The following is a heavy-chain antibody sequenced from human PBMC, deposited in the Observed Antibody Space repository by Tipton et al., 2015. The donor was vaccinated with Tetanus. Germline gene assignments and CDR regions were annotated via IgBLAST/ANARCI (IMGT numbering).Heavy chain of an antibody. CDR3: VKPVRAHLYAFDS. V-gene: IGHV3-23*01. D-gene: IGHD2-2*02. CDR1: GFTVSNYY. Sequence: SLRLSCAVSGFTVSNYYMSWVRQAPGKGLEWVSTISVSGATYYADSVKGRFTISRDNSKNSLDLQMTSLRAEDTAVYYCVKPVRAHLYAFDSWGQGTLATVSS. J-gene: IGHJ4*02. CDR2: ISVSGAT.